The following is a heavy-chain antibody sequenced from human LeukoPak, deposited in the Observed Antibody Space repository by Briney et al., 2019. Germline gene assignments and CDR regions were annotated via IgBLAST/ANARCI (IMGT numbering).Heavy chain of an antibody. D-gene: IGHD5-12*01. CDR2: IDPNSGGT. J-gene: IGHJ5*02. Sequence: ASVKVSCKASGYTFTGYYMHWVRQAPGQGLEWRGWIDPNSGGTNYAQKFQGRVTMTRDTSISTAYMELSRLRSDDTAVYYCARAWLRPNWFDPWGQGTLVTVSS. V-gene: IGHV1-2*02. CDR1: GYTFTGYY. CDR3: ARAWLRPNWFDP.